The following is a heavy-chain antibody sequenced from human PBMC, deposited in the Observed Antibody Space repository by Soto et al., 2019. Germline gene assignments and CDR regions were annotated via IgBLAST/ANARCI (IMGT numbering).Heavy chain of an antibody. CDR2: IWYDGSNK. CDR3: ARTLKGYSNYEGYYYGMDV. Sequence: GGSLRLSCAASGFTFSSYGMHWVRQAPGKGLEWVAVIWYDGSNKYYADSVKGRFTISRDNSKNTLYLQMNSLRAEDTAVYYCARTLKGYSNYEGYYYGMDVWGQGTTVTVSS. CDR1: GFTFSSYG. V-gene: IGHV3-33*01. D-gene: IGHD4-4*01. J-gene: IGHJ6*02.